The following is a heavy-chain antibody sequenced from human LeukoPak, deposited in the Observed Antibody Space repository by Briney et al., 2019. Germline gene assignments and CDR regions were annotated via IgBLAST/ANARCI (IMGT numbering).Heavy chain of an antibody. J-gene: IGHJ4*02. V-gene: IGHV3-23*01. Sequence: GGSRRLSCAASGFDFNNYAMSWVRQAPGKGLEWVSAISGTGGRTYYADSVKGRFTISKDKAKNTLYLQMNSLRAEDTAVYYCARESTGYSYANDYWGQGTLVTVSS. CDR1: GFDFNNYA. CDR3: ARESTGYSYANDY. CDR2: ISGTGGRT. D-gene: IGHD5-18*01.